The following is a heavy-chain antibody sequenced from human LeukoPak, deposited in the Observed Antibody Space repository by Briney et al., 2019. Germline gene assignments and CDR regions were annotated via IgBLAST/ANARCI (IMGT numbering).Heavy chain of an antibody. Sequence: GGSLRLSCAASGFNVSTKYMSWVRQAPGKGLEWVSLIYSSGTTYYADSVKGRFTISRDNSKNSLYLQMNSLRAEDTAVYYCARVGGVPAAHFDYWGQGTLVTVSS. CDR3: ARVGGVPAAHFDY. CDR1: GFNVSTKY. J-gene: IGHJ4*02. CDR2: IYSSGTT. V-gene: IGHV3-53*01. D-gene: IGHD2-2*01.